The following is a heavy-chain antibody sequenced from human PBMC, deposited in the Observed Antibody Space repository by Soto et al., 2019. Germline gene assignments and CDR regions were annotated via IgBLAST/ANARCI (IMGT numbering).Heavy chain of an antibody. D-gene: IGHD3-16*01. CDR1: GYTVTFYA. V-gene: IGHV1-18*01. CDR2: NSDYNGHT. J-gene: IGHJ4*02. CDR3: ARGALDFDY. Sequence: SLKLSRKASGYTVTFYAVTLVRQALGQGLEWTGWNSDYNGHTKYAKNLQGRLTLTKDTSQNTAYMELRSVRSDYTAVYYCARGALDFDYWGQGTLVTVSS.